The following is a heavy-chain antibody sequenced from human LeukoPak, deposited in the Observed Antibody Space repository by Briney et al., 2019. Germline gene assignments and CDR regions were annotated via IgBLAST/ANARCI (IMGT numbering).Heavy chain of an antibody. CDR3: ARWSRFFYGMDV. CDR2: ISSSGSTI. D-gene: IGHD3-3*01. Sequence: PGGSLRLSCAPSGFTFSSYGMHWVRQAPGKGLEWVSYISSSGSTIYFADSVKGRFTISRDNAKNSLYLQMNSLRAEDTAVYYCARWSRFFYGMDVWGQGTTVTVSS. CDR1: GFTFSSYG. V-gene: IGHV3-48*04. J-gene: IGHJ6*02.